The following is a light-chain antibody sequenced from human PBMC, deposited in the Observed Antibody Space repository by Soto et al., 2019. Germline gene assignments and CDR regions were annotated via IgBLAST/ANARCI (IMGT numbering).Light chain of an antibody. Sequence: IVLTQSPGTLSLSPGETATLSCRASESLSQHSIAWYQQKPGQAPRLLIYGVSGRATGIPDRFSGSGSGTDFTLTIIGLEPEEFALYFCQQFQSSLRTFGQGTRVE. CDR2: GVS. CDR1: ESLSQHS. CDR3: QQFQSSLRT. J-gene: IGKJ1*01. V-gene: IGKV3-20*01.